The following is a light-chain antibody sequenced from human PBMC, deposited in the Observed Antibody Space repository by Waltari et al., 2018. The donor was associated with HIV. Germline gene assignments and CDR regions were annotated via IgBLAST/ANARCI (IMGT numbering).Light chain of an antibody. CDR2: NDD. CDR1: GSNIRRNY. J-gene: IGLJ1*01. CDR3: AAWHDTLKVYV. Sequence: QSVLAQPPSVSGAPGQRVTISCSGSGSNIRRNYVNWYQQLPVTAPRVLIYNDDERPSGVPARFSGSKAGTTASLAISGLQSEDEADYYCAAWHDTLKVYVFGTGTKVTVL. V-gene: IGLV1-44*01.